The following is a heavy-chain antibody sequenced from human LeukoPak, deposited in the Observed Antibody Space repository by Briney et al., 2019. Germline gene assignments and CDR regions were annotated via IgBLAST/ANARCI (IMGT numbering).Heavy chain of an antibody. CDR1: GGTFSSYA. CDR3: ARRRPIPHDAFDI. Sequence: ASVKVSCKASGGTFSSYAISWVRQAPGQGLEWMGGIIPIFGTANYAQKFQGRVTITADESTSTAYMELSSLRSEDTAVYYCARRRPIPHDAFDIWGQGTMVTVSS. D-gene: IGHD2-21*01. CDR2: IIPIFGTA. J-gene: IGHJ3*02. V-gene: IGHV1-69*13.